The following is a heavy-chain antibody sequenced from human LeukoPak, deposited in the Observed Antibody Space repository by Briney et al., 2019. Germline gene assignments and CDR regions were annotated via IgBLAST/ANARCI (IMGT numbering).Heavy chain of an antibody. J-gene: IGHJ2*01. Sequence: GGSLRLSCAAAGFTFSSYEMNWVRQAPGKGLEWVSYISSSGSSIYYADSVKGRFTISRDNAKNSLYLQMNSLRAEDKTVYYCARGRYFDLWGRGKLVTVSS. CDR3: ARGRYFDL. CDR2: ISSSGSSI. V-gene: IGHV3-48*03. CDR1: GFTFSSYE.